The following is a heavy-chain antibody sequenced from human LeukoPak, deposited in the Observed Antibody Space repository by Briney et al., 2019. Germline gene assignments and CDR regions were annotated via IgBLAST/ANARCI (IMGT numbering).Heavy chain of an antibody. J-gene: IGHJ6*03. D-gene: IGHD3-3*01. CDR3: ARDFRFFGVENNYYMDV. Sequence: GGSLRLSCAAAGFSFSSYSINWVRQAPGKGLEWVSSISSSSSYIYYADSVKGRFTISRDNAKNSLYLQMNSLRAEDTAVYYCARDFRFFGVENNYYMDVWGKGTTITVSS. CDR2: ISSSSSYI. V-gene: IGHV3-21*01. CDR1: GFSFSSYS.